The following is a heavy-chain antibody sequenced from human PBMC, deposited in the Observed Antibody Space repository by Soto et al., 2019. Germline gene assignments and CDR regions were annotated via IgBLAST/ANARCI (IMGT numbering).Heavy chain of an antibody. V-gene: IGHV1-3*01. CDR1: GYTFTSYA. CDR3: ARAPPSTTWFDP. Sequence: GASVKVSCKASGYTFTSYAMHWVRQAPGQRLEWMGWINAGNGNTKYSQKFQGRVTITRDTSASTAYMELSSLRSEDTAVYYCARAPPSTTWFDPWGQGTLVTVSS. J-gene: IGHJ5*02. CDR2: INAGNGNT. D-gene: IGHD4-17*01.